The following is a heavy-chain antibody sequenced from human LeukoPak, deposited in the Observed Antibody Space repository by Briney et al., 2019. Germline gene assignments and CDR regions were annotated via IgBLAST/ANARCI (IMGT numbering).Heavy chain of an antibody. CDR2: IRYDGSNK. CDR1: GFPFSSYG. J-gene: IGHJ5*02. Sequence: GGALRLSCAAPGFPFSSYGMPWVRQAPGKGLGWVAFIRYDGSNKYYADSVKGRFTISRDNSKDTLYLQLNSLRAEDTALYYCHCSGSNCYTPWGQGPLVTVSS. CDR3: HCSGSNCYTP. V-gene: IGHV3-30*02. D-gene: IGHD2-15*01.